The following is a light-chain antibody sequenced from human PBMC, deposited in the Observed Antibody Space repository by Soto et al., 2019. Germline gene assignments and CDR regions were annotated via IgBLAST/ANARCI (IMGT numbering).Light chain of an antibody. CDR1: QSVSSSY. J-gene: IGKJ1*01. CDR3: QQYGSSPQT. CDR2: GAS. V-gene: IGKV3-20*01. Sequence: EIVLTQSPGTLSLSPGERATLSCRASQSVSSSYLAWYQQKPGQAPRLLIYGASSRDSGIPGRFSGSGSGTDFTLTISRLQPEDCAVYYCQQYGSSPQTFGQGTKVEIK.